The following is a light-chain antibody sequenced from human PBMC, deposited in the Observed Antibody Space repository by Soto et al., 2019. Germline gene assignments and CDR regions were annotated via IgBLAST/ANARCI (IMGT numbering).Light chain of an antibody. CDR1: SSDVGGYNY. J-gene: IGLJ1*01. CDR2: EVS. Sequence: QSALTQPPSASGAPGQSVTISCTGTSSDVGGYNYVSWYQQHPGKAPKLMIYEVSKRPSGVPDRFSGSKSGNTAPLTVSGLQAEDEADYYCSSYAGSNNLNHVFGTGTKVTVL. V-gene: IGLV2-8*01. CDR3: SSYAGSNNLNHV.